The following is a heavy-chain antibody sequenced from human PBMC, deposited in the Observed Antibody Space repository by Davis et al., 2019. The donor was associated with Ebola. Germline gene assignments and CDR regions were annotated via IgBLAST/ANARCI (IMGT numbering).Heavy chain of an antibody. V-gene: IGHV3-48*03. J-gene: IGHJ5*02. Sequence: GESLKISCAASGFTFSSYEMNWVRQAPGKGLEWVSYIGISVSTIYYVDSVKGRFTISRDNAKNSLYLQMNSLTVEDTAIDYCAKDSGWQMSPWGQGTLVIVSS. CDR1: GFTFSSYE. CDR3: AKDSGWQMSP. CDR2: IGISVSTI. D-gene: IGHD6-19*01.